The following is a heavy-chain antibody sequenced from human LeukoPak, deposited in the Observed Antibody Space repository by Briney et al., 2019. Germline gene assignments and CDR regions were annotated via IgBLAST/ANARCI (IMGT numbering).Heavy chain of an antibody. J-gene: IGHJ3*02. CDR1: GFTFSSYT. CDR3: ARGSDGFDI. V-gene: IGHV3-21*01. CDR2: INSSTTYI. Sequence: GGSLRLSCAASGFTFSSYTVNWVRQAPGKGLEWVSVINSSTTYIYNADSVKGRFTISRDNAKNSLYLQMNSLRAEDTAAYYCARGSDGFDIWGQGTLVTVSS.